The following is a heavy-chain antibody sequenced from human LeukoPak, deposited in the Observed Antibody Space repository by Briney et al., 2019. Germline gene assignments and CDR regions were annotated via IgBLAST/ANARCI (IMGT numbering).Heavy chain of an antibody. CDR3: AREDPRTKVPEGMDV. CDR2: IYYSGST. J-gene: IGHJ6*02. CDR1: GGSISNSSYY. V-gene: IGHV4-39*07. Sequence: SETLSLTCTVSGGSISNSSYYWGWIRQPPGKGLEWIGSIYYSGSTHYNPSLKSRVTISVDTSKNQFSLKLSSVTAADTAVYYCAREDPRTKVPEGMDVWGQGTTVTVSS. D-gene: IGHD4/OR15-4a*01.